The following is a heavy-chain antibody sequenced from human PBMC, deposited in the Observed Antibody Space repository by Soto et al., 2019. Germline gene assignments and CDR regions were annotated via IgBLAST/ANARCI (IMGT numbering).Heavy chain of an antibody. D-gene: IGHD3-16*01. CDR2: ITSGGDRT. CDR1: GFRFGSYA. V-gene: IGHV3-23*01. J-gene: IGHJ4*02. Sequence: EVQLLESGGGSVQPGGSLRLSCAASGFRFGSYAMFWVRQAPGKGLEWVSAITSGGDRTYFADSVKGRFTISRDNSRNTLYLQLNSLRAEDTAVYFCTHGPLITGDNWGQGTLVTVSS. CDR3: THGPLITGDN.